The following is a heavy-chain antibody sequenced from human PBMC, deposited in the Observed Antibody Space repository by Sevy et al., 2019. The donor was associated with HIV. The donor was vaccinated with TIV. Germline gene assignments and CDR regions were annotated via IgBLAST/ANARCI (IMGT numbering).Heavy chain of an antibody. D-gene: IGHD3-10*01. Sequence: GGCLRLSCAASGFTFSSFGLHWVRQAPGKGLEWVASLSYDGIDKYYAGSVKGRFTISRDISKTTLYLQMSSLRPEDTAVYYCVTHILFSGLFQSWGQGALVTVSS. CDR2: LSYDGIDK. CDR3: VTHILFSGLFQS. CDR1: GFTFSSFG. J-gene: IGHJ4*02. V-gene: IGHV3-30*03.